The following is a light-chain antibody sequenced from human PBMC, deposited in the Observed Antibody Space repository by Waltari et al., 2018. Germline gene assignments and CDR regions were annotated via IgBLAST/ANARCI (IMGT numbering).Light chain of an antibody. CDR3: QQYYTPPYT. V-gene: IGKV4-1*01. CDR1: QSVLYSSNNKTY. CDR2: WAS. Sequence: DIVMTQSPDSLAMSLGERATINCKSSQSVLYSSNNKTYLAWYQQKPGQPPTRLIYWASTRESGVPDRFSGSGSGTDFTLTISSLQAEDVAVYYCQQYYTPPYTFGQGTKLEIK. J-gene: IGKJ2*01.